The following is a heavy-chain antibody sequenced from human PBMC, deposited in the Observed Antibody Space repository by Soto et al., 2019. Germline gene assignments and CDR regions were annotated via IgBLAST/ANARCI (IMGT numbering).Heavy chain of an antibody. D-gene: IGHD6-6*01. J-gene: IGHJ6*02. CDR1: GGTFSSYA. CDR3: ARVRIAARAYYYYGMDV. V-gene: IGHV1-69*01. Sequence: QVQLVQSGAEVKKPGSSVKVSCKASGGTFSSYAISWVRQAPGQGLEWMGGIIPIFGTANYAQKFQGRVTITADQSTSTAYMELSSLRSEDTAVYYCARVRIAARAYYYYGMDVWGQGTTVTVSS. CDR2: IIPIFGTA.